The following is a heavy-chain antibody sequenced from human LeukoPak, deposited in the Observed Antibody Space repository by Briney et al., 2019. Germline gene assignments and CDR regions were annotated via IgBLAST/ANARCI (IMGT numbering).Heavy chain of an antibody. CDR3: SSQPDVLDLDL. Sequence: PGGSLRLSCAASGYPFSNFWKTWVSQPPGKGLEGVANINPDGSGKHYPDSVKGRISISRDNAKKTLYLQMTSLRVEDTGLYFCSSQPDVLDLDLWGQGILVTVSS. CDR1: GYPFSNFW. J-gene: IGHJ4*02. CDR2: INPDGSGK. D-gene: IGHD2-2*01. V-gene: IGHV3-7*01.